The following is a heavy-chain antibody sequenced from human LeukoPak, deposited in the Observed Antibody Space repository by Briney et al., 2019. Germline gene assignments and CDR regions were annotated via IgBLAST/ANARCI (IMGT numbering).Heavy chain of an antibody. CDR2: ISYDGSNK. J-gene: IGHJ1*01. CDR1: GFTFSSYG. V-gene: IGHV3-30*18. Sequence: QPGGSLRLSCAASGFTFSSYGMHCVRQAPGKGLEWVAVISYDGSNKYYADSVRGRFTISRDNSKNTLYLQMNSLRAEDTAVYYCAKGPLRDYGDYAEYFQHWGQGTLVTVSS. D-gene: IGHD4-17*01. CDR3: AKGPLRDYGDYAEYFQH.